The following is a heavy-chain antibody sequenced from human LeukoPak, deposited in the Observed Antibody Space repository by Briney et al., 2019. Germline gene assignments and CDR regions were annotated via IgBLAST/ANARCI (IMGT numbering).Heavy chain of an antibody. CDR3: ARDLRLETYCSGGSCYDAFDI. J-gene: IGHJ3*02. D-gene: IGHD2-15*01. CDR2: INPSGGST. Sequence: ASVKVSCKASGYTFTSYYMHWVRQAPGQGLEWMGIINPSGGSTSYAQKFQGRVTMTTDTSTSTAYMELRSLRSDDTAVYYCARDLRLETYCSGGSCYDAFDIWGQGTMVTVSS. V-gene: IGHV1-46*01. CDR1: GYTFTSYY.